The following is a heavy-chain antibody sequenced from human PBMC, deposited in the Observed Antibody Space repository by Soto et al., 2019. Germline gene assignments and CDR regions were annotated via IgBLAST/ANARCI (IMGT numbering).Heavy chain of an antibody. CDR3: ARRGRYGGRSYTG. J-gene: IGHJ4*02. Sequence: QMHIQQWGAGLLKPSETLSLTCAVSGGSFNDFYWNWVRQPPGEGLEWIGEVTHAGGTDYNPSLKSRVSISEDRSKTQLSLRLKSVTAADTATYYCARRGRYGGRSYTGWGQGTLVTVS. CDR1: GGSFNDFY. CDR2: VTHAGGT. V-gene: IGHV4-34*02. D-gene: IGHD1-26*01.